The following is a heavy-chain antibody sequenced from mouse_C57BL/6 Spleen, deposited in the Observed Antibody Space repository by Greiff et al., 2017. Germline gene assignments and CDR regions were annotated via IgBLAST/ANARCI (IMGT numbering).Heavy chain of an antibody. CDR3: ARSSYYGSSYNYAMDY. V-gene: IGHV1-52*01. J-gene: IGHJ4*01. CDR2: IDPSDSET. Sequence: QVQLKQPGAELVRPGSSVKLSCKASGYTFTNYWMHWVKQRPIQGLEWIGNIDPSDSETHYNQKFKDKATLTVDKSSSTAYMQLSSLTSEDSAVYYCARSSYYGSSYNYAMDYWGQGTSVTVSS. D-gene: IGHD1-1*01. CDR1: GYTFTNYW.